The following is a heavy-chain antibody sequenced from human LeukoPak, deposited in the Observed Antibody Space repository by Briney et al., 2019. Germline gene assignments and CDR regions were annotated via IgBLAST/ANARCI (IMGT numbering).Heavy chain of an antibody. D-gene: IGHD4-17*01. J-gene: IGHJ4*02. CDR3: ARDRHPDYGELGYYFDY. Sequence: GASVKVSCKASGGTFSSYAISWVRQAPGQGLEWMGRIIPILGIANYAQKFQGRVTITADKSTSTAYMELSSLRSEDTAVYYCARDRHPDYGELGYYFDYWGQGTLVAVSS. V-gene: IGHV1-69*04. CDR2: IIPILGIA. CDR1: GGTFSSYA.